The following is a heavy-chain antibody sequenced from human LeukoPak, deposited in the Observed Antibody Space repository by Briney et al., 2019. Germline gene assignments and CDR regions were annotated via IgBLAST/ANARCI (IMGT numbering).Heavy chain of an antibody. CDR3: ARQPDYSPYYYGMDV. CDR1: GFTFSSYW. V-gene: IGHV3-48*02. CDR2: ISRSSSTI. J-gene: IGHJ6*02. Sequence: GGSLRLSCAASGFTFSSYWMSWVRQAPGKGLEWVSYISRSSSTIYYADSVKGRFTVSRDNAKNSLYLQMNSLRDEDTAMYYCARQPDYSPYYYGMDVWGQGTTVTVSS. D-gene: IGHD4-11*01.